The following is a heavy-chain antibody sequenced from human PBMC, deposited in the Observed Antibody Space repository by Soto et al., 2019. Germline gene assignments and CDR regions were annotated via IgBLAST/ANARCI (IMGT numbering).Heavy chain of an antibody. Sequence: PSETLSLTCTVDSISTYYWNWIRQPPGKGLEWIGYIYYMGRTNYNSSLKSRVTISIDTSKNQFSLKLSSVTAADTAIYFCARDPVGITHFDYWGQGVPVTVS. V-gene: IGHV4-59*01. J-gene: IGHJ4*02. D-gene: IGHD1-26*01. CDR1: DSISTYY. CDR2: IYYMGRT. CDR3: ARDPVGITHFDY.